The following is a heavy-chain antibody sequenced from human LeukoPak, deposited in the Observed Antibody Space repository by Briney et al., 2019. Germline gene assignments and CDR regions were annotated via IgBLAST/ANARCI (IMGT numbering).Heavy chain of an antibody. V-gene: IGHV1-46*01. J-gene: IGHJ3*02. CDR1: GYTFTTYY. D-gene: IGHD3-10*01. Sequence: ASVKVSCKATGYTFTTYYMHWVRQAPGQGLEWMGIINPSGGSTNYAQKFQGRVTMTRDTSTSTIYMELSSLRSEDTAVYYCARSVGPMVRGHDAFDIWGQGTMVTVSS. CDR2: INPSGGST. CDR3: ARSVGPMVRGHDAFDI.